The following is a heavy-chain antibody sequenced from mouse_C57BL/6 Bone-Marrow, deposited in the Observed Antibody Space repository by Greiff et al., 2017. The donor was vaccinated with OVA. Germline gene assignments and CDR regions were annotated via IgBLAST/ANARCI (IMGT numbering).Heavy chain of an antibody. V-gene: IGHV5-9-1*02. CDR1: GFTFSSYA. CDR3: TRTEFPDGSSPKDY. J-gene: IGHJ4*01. Sequence: EVKLVESGEGLVKPGGSLKLSCAASGFTFSSYAMSWVRQTPEKRLEWVAYISSGGDYIYYAATVKGRFTISRDNARNTLYLQMSSLKSEDTAMYYCTRTEFPDGSSPKDYWGQGTSVTVSS. D-gene: IGHD1-1*01. CDR2: ISSGGDYI.